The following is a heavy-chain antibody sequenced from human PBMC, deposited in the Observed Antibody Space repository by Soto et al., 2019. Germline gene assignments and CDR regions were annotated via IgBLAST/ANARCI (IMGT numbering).Heavy chain of an antibody. J-gene: IGHJ4*02. Sequence: PSETLSLTGNVSGDSIKTHYWSWIRQPPGKGLEWIGYIYYSGSTLYNPSLKRRVTISVDTAKNQFSLRLNSLTAADTAVYYCASGWMAAFDNWGQGTLVTVSS. V-gene: IGHV4-59*11. CDR1: GDSIKTHY. CDR2: IYYSGST. CDR3: ASGWMAAFDN. D-gene: IGHD2-2*03.